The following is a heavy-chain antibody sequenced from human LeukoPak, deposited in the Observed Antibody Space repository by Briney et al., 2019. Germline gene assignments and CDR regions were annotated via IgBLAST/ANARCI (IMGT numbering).Heavy chain of an antibody. Sequence: GGSLRLSCAASGFTFSSYSMNWVRQAPGKGLEWVSSISSSSSYIYYADSVKGRFTISRDNAKNSLYLQMNSLRAEDTALYYCARVLGYCSGGSCYSNYFDYWGQGTLVTVSS. CDR1: GFTFSSYS. V-gene: IGHV3-21*04. D-gene: IGHD2-15*01. CDR2: ISSSSSYI. J-gene: IGHJ4*02. CDR3: ARVLGYCSGGSCYSNYFDY.